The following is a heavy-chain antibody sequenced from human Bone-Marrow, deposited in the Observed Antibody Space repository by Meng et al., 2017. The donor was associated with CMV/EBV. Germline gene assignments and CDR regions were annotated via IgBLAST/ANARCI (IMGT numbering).Heavy chain of an antibody. CDR3: ARGGSTRGYPIFDY. J-gene: IGHJ4*02. Sequence: SETLSLTCTVSGGSISSGGYYWSWIRQLPGNGLEWIGYIYYSGSTYYNPSLKSRLTISVDTSKNQFSLRLSSVTAADTGVYYCARGGSTRGYPIFDYWGQGTLVTVSS. D-gene: IGHD2-2*01. V-gene: IGHV4-31*03. CDR2: IYYSGST. CDR1: GGSISSGGYY.